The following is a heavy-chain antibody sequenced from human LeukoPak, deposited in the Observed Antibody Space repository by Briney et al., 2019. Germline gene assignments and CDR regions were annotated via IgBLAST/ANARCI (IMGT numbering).Heavy chain of an antibody. J-gene: IGHJ4*02. Sequence: PGGSLRLSCAASGFTFSDYYMSWIRQAPGKGLEWVSYISSSGSTIYYADSVKGRFTISRDNSKNTLYLQMNSLRAEDTAVYYCATESGCGGDCYAFDYWGQGTLVTVSS. CDR1: GFTFSDYY. CDR2: ISSSGSTI. D-gene: IGHD2-21*01. CDR3: ATESGCGGDCYAFDY. V-gene: IGHV3-11*04.